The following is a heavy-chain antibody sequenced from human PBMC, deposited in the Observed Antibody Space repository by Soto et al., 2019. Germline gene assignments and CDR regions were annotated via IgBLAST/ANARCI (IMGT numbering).Heavy chain of an antibody. J-gene: IGHJ4*02. Sequence: PGGSLRLSCAASGFTFNNYGMHWVRQAPGKGLEWVAVISHDGSTKSYVDSVRGRFTISRDNSRNTLYLQMNNLRPEDTAVYYSAKDSGYHFASGSSYFDYWGQGARITVSS. V-gene: IGHV3-30*18. D-gene: IGHD3-22*01. CDR1: GFTFNNYG. CDR3: AKDSGYHFASGSSYFDY. CDR2: ISHDGSTK.